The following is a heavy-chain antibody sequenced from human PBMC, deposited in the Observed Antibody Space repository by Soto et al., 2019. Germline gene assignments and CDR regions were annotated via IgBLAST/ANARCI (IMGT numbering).Heavy chain of an antibody. D-gene: IGHD3-10*01. CDR1: GGSISSSSYY. V-gene: IGHV4-39*01. J-gene: IGHJ3*02. Sequence: QLQLQESGPGLVKPSETLSLTCTVSGGSISSSSYYWGWIRQPPGKGLEWIGSIYYSGSTYYNPSLKSRVTISVDTSKNQFSLKLSSVTAADTAVYYCARQEKTMARSLSAFDIWGQGTMVTVSS. CDR3: ARQEKTMARSLSAFDI. CDR2: IYYSGST.